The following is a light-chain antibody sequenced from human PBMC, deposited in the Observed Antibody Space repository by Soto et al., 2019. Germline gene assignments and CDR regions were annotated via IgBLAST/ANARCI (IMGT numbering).Light chain of an antibody. CDR2: RTY. Sequence: ERVMTQSPATLSFSPVYRATLSVRAGQSISSNLAWYQQKPGQAPRLLMFRTYSRATGFPDRLSGSGSGTEFNITISSMQSEDFGVYYCQQYNKWPSATFGGGTKV. V-gene: IGKV3-15*01. CDR3: QQYNKWPSAT. CDR1: QSISSN. J-gene: IGKJ4*01.